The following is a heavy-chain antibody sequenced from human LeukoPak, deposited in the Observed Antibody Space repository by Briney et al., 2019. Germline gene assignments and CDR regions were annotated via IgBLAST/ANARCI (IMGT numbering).Heavy chain of an antibody. CDR3: AKVMTGIAARTYFDY. J-gene: IGHJ4*02. D-gene: IGHD6-6*01. CDR2: ISSSGSTI. CDR1: GFTFSSYE. Sequence: QPGGSLRLSCAASGFTFSSYEMNWVRQAPGKGLEWVSYISSSGSTIYYADSVKGRFTISRDNAKNTLYLQMNSLRAEDTAVYYCAKVMTGIAARTYFDYWGQGTLVTVSS. V-gene: IGHV3-48*03.